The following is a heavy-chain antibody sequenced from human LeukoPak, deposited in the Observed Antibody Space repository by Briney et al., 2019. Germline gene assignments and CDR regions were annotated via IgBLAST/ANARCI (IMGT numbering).Heavy chain of an antibody. Sequence: SETLSLTCTVSGGSISGYYWSWIRQPPGKGLEWIGYIYHNGGTNYNPSLQSRLTISVDTSKNQLSLKLSSVTAADTAVYYCARHLRAVAGGRYFDYWGQGTQVTVSS. CDR3: ARHLRAVAGGRYFDY. CDR2: IYHNGGT. J-gene: IGHJ4*02. D-gene: IGHD6-19*01. V-gene: IGHV4-59*08. CDR1: GGSISGYY.